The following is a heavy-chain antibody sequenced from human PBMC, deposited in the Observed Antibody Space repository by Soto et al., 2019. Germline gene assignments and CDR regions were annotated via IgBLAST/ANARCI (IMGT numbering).Heavy chain of an antibody. CDR3: ARVPRGVADYFDY. J-gene: IGHJ4*02. CDR1: GCSISSGGYY. CDR2: IYYSGST. Sequence: PSETLSLTCTVSGCSISSGGYYWSWIRQHPGKGLEWIGYIYYSGSTYYNPSLKSRVTISVDTSKNQFSLKLSSVTAADTAVYYCARVPRGVADYFDYWGQGTLVTVSS. D-gene: IGHD3-10*01. V-gene: IGHV4-31*03.